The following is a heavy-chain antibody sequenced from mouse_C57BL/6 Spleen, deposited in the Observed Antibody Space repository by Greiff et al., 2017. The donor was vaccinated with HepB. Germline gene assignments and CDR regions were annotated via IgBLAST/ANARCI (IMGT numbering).Heavy chain of an antibody. Sequence: VQLVESGPELVKPGASVKIPCKASGYTFTDYNMDWVKQSHGKSLEWIGDINPNNGGTIYNQKFKGKATLTVDKSSSTAYMELRSLTSEDTAVYYCARILYYAMDYWGQGTSVTVSS. J-gene: IGHJ4*01. CDR2: INPNNGGT. CDR3: ARILYYAMDY. CDR1: GYTFTDYN. V-gene: IGHV1-18*01.